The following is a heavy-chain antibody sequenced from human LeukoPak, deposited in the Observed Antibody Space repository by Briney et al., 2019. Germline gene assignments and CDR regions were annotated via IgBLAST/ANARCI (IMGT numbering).Heavy chain of an antibody. D-gene: IGHD2-2*01. CDR1: GFSFSGSA. CDR3: AKALPAKYYYGLDL. CDR2: IKDKVDSYAT. Sequence: GGSLRLSCAASGFSFSGSAIHWVRQASGKGLEWVGRIKDKVDSYATAYAASVTGRFTISRDDSKNMVYLQMNSLKAEDTAVYYCAKALPAKYYYGLDLWGQGTTVTVSS. J-gene: IGHJ6*02. V-gene: IGHV3-73*01.